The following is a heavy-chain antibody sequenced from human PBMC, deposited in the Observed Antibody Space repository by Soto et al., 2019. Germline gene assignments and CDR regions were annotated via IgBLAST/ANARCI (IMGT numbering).Heavy chain of an antibody. CDR2: IDPGDSDT. D-gene: IGHD1-26*01. Sequence: PVESLKISCQLSGYSFTTYWIGWVRQMPGKGLEWMGIIDPGDSDTRYRPSFQGQVTISADKSISTAYLQWSSLKASDTAMYYCARLSGSYFSGAFDIWGQGTMVNVS. CDR1: GYSFTTYW. CDR3: ARLSGSYFSGAFDI. J-gene: IGHJ3*02. V-gene: IGHV5-51*01.